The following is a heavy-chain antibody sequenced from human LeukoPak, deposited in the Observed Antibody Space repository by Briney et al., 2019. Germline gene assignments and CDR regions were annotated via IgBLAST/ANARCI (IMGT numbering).Heavy chain of an antibody. V-gene: IGHV3-74*01. CDR2: INSDGSST. CDR3: AGAYSGYDNLDY. Sequence: GGSLRLSCAASGFTFSSYWMHWVRQAPGKGLVWVSRINSDGSSTSYADSVKGRFTISRDNAKNTLYLQMNSLRAEDTAVYYCAGAYSGYDNLDYWGQGTLVTVSS. D-gene: IGHD5-12*01. J-gene: IGHJ4*02. CDR1: GFTFSSYW.